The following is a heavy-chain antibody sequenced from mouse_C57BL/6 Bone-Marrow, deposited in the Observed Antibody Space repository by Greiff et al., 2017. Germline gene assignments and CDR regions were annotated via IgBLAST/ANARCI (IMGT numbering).Heavy chain of an antibody. Sequence: VTLVASGAELVKPGASVKMSCKASGYTFTTYPIEWMKQNHGKSLEWIGNFHPYNDDTKYNEKFQGKATLTVEKSSSTVYLELSRLTSNDSAFYSFARGGNYGGYYFDYWGQGTTLTVSS. CDR1: GYTFTTYP. D-gene: IGHD2-1*01. CDR2: FHPYNDDT. V-gene: IGHV1-47*01. CDR3: ARGGNYGGYYFDY. J-gene: IGHJ2*01.